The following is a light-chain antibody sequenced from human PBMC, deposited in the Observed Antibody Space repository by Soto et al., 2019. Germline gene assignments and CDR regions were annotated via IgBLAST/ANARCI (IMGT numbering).Light chain of an antibody. Sequence: EIALTQAPATLSLSPGERATLSCRASQSVSSYLAWYQQKPGQAPRLLIADASNRATGIPVRFSGSGSGTDFTLTICSLEAEDFAVYYCQERSDWPTPTFGGGTKVECK. CDR3: QERSDWPTPT. J-gene: IGKJ4*01. CDR2: DAS. V-gene: IGKV3-11*01. CDR1: QSVSSY.